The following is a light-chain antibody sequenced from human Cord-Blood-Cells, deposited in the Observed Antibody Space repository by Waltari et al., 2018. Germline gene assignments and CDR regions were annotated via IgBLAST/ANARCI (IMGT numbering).Light chain of an antibody. CDR2: QDS. V-gene: IGLV3-1*01. Sequence: YELTQPPSVSVSPGQTASITCSGDKLGDKYACWYQQKPGQSPVLVIYQDSKRPSGVPERFSGSNSGNTATLTISGTQAMDEADYYCQAWDSSTVVFGGGTKLTVL. CDR3: QAWDSSTVV. J-gene: IGLJ2*01. CDR1: KLGDKY.